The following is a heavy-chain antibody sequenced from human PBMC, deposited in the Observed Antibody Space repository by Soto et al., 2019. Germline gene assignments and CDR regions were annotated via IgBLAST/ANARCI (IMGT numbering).Heavy chain of an antibody. J-gene: IGHJ5*02. D-gene: IGHD5-18*01. Sequence: PGGSLRLSCAASGFTFSSYAMHWVRQAPGKGLEWVAVISYDGSNKYYADSVKGRFTISRDNSKNTLYLQMNSLRAEDTAVYYCARDRSPRDTAMVHNWFDPWGQGTLVTVSS. CDR1: GFTFSSYA. CDR3: ARDRSPRDTAMVHNWFDP. CDR2: ISYDGSNK. V-gene: IGHV3-30-3*01.